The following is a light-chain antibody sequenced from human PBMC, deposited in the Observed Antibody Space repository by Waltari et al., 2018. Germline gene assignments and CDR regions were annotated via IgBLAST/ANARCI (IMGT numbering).Light chain of an antibody. CDR3: QQYYRTPPET. J-gene: IGKJ1*01. V-gene: IGKV1-NL1*01. Sequence: DIQMTQSPSSLSASVGDRVTITCRASQDISNSLAWYQQKPGKAPKLLLYAASRLESGFPSRFSGTGSGTDYTLTISSLQPDDFATYYCQQYYRTPPETFGQGTKVEIK. CDR2: AAS. CDR1: QDISNS.